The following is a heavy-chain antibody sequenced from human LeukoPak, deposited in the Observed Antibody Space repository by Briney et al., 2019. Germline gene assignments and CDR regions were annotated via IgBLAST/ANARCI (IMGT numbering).Heavy chain of an antibody. CDR2: IDPSDSYA. CDR1: GYSFNNYW. J-gene: IGHJ5*02. D-gene: IGHD3-10*01. CDR3: TLHFITVPRGWPLPAGLDP. Sequence: GESLKISCRGSGYSFNNYWINWLRQMPGKGLEWMGTIDPSDSYATYNPPFQGHVTMSADKSIAPAYLQWTRLKAKDTAMDYCTLHFITVPRGWPLPAGLDPWGQGTLVTVSS. V-gene: IGHV5-10-1*01.